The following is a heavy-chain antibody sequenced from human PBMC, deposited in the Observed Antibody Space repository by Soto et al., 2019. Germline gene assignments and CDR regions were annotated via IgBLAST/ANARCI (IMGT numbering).Heavy chain of an antibody. CDR1: GGSISSGGYY. CDR2: IYYSGST. D-gene: IGHD4-4*01. CDR3: ARASDYSNYVGWFDP. J-gene: IGHJ5*02. V-gene: IGHV4-31*03. Sequence: SETLSLTCTVSGGSISSGGYYWSWIRQHPGKGLEWIGYIYYSGSTYYNPSLKSRVTISVDTSKNQFSLKLSSVTAADTAVYYCARASDYSNYVGWFDPWGQGTLVTVSS.